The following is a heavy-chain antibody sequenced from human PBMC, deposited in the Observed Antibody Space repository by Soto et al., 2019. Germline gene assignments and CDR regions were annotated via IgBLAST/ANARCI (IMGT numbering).Heavy chain of an antibody. CDR1: GFTFSTYN. Sequence: PGGSLRLSCVASGFTFSTYNLNWVRQAPGKGLEWVSFISTSSSPIYYADSVKGRFTISRDNAKNSLYLQMNSLRDEDTAIYFCATLATAISGVGVWGQGTTVTVSS. CDR3: ATLATAISGVGV. V-gene: IGHV3-48*02. CDR2: ISTSSSPI. J-gene: IGHJ6*02. D-gene: IGHD2-21*02.